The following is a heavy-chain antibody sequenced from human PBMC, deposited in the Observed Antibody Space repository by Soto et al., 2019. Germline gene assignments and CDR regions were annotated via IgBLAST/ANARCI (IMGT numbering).Heavy chain of an antibody. J-gene: IGHJ6*02. CDR2: IWYDGSNK. CDR3: ARDTARAMVRIYYGMDV. Sequence: QVQLVECGGGVVQPGRSLRLSCAASGFTFSSYGMHWVRQAPGKGLEWVAVIWYDGSNKYYADSVKGRFTISRDNSKNTLYLRMNSLRAEDTAVYYCARDTARAMVRIYYGMDVWGQGTTVTVSS. V-gene: IGHV3-33*01. D-gene: IGHD3-10*01. CDR1: GFTFSSYG.